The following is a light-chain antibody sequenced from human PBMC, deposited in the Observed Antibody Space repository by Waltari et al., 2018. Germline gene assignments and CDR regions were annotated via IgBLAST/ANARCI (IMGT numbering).Light chain of an antibody. J-gene: IGLJ2*01. CDR2: DLT. V-gene: IGLV2-14*03. Sequence: QSALTQPASVSGSPGQSITISCTGTSDDTGAYSYVTWYHQRPGKVPKLIIYDLTERPSGVSKRFSGSKSGSTASLTVSGLQAEDEGLFYCSAYTSRGTLKFGGGTRVTVL. CDR3: SAYTSRGTLK. CDR1: SDDTGAYSY.